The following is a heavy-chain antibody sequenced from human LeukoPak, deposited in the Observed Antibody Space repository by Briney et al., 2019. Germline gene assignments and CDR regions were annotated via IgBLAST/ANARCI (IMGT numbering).Heavy chain of an antibody. CDR1: GFTFSSYW. D-gene: IGHD4-23*01. J-gene: IGHJ4*02. CDR3: ARWQDYGGNSRLY. Sequence: WGSLRLSCAASGFTFSSYWMHWVRQAPGKGLVWVSRINSDGSSTSYADSVKGRFTISRDNAKNTLYLQMNSLRAEDTAVYYCARWQDYGGNSRLYWGQGTLVTVSS. V-gene: IGHV3-74*01. CDR2: INSDGSST.